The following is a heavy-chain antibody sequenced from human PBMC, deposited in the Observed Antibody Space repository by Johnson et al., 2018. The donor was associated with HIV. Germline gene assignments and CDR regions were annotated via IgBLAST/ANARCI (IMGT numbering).Heavy chain of an antibody. CDR2: IKSKTGGGTT. V-gene: IGHV3-15*01. J-gene: IGHJ3*01. Sequence: VQLVESGGGLVKPGDSLRLSCTASGFRFSNAWMGWVRQAPGKGLEWLGRIKSKTGGGTTSYAAPVKGRFTISRDDSKDTVYLHMNSLKSEDTGVYYCATDPYNGSRKAFALWGQGTMVTVSS. CDR3: ATDPYNGSRKAFAL. CDR1: GFRFSNAW. D-gene: IGHD1-26*01.